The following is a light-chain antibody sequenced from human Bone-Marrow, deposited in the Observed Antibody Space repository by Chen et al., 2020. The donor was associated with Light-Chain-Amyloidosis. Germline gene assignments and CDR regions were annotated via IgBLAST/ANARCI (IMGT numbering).Light chain of an antibody. CDR2: AAS. V-gene: IGKV1-6*01. Sequence: AIQMTQSPSSLSASLGDRVTITCRASQGIRNELAWYQQKPGKAPKLLISAASTLESGVPSRFSGSESGTDFTLTISSLQPEDFATYYCLQDYNYPRTFGPGTKVDIK. CDR3: LQDYNYPRT. CDR1: QGIRNE. J-gene: IGKJ3*01.